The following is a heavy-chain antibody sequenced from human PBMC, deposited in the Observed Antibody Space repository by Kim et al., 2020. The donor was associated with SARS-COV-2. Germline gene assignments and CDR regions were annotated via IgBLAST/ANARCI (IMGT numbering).Heavy chain of an antibody. CDR3: ARDEAYCGGDCYNSQHYYYYGMDV. CDR1: GFTFSSYS. Sequence: GGSLRLSCAASGFTFSSYSMNWVRQAPGKGLEWVSSISSSSSYIYYADSVKGRFTISRDNAKNSLYLQMNSLRAEDTAVYYCARDEAYCGGDCYNSQHYYYYGMDVWGQGTTVTVSS. CDR2: ISSSSSYI. V-gene: IGHV3-21*01. D-gene: IGHD2-21*02. J-gene: IGHJ6*02.